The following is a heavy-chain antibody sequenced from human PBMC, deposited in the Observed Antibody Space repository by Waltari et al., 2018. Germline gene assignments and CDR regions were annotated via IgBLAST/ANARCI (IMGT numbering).Heavy chain of an antibody. J-gene: IGHJ3*02. CDR2: MNPNSGNT. CDR3: ARGSYSSPDDAFDI. CDR1: GYTFTSYD. D-gene: IGHD6-13*01. Sequence: QVQLVQSGAEVKKPGASVKVSCKASGYTFTSYDINWVRQATGQGLEWMGWMNPNSGNTGYAQKFQGRVTMTMNTSISTAYMELSSLRSEDTAVYYCARGSYSSPDDAFDIWGQGTMVTVSS. V-gene: IGHV1-8*01.